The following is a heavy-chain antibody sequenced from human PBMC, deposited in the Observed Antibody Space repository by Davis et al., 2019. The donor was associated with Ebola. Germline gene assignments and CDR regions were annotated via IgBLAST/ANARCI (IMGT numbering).Heavy chain of an antibody. D-gene: IGHD4-23*01. CDR3: ARGGYGGNSFFDY. V-gene: IGHV3-73*01. CDR1: GFSFSGSA. Sequence: AGSLRLSCAVSGFSFSGSAMHWVRQASGKGLEWVGRIRSKANSYATAYAASVKGRFTISRDDSKNTAYLQMNSLRAEDTAVYYCARGGYGGNSFFDYWGQGTLVTVSS. CDR2: IRSKANSYAT. J-gene: IGHJ4*02.